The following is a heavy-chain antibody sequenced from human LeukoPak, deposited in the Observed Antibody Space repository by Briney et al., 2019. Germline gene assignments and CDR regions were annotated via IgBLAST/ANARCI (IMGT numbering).Heavy chain of an antibody. Sequence: SETLSLTCTVSGGSISSYYWSWIRQPPGKGLEWIGYIYYSGSTNYNPSLKSRVTISVDTSKNQFSLELSSVTAADTAVYYCARAKTRITMVRGVIITMFDYWGQGTLVTVSS. CDR3: ARAKTRITMVRGVIITMFDY. D-gene: IGHD3-10*01. CDR2: IYYSGST. CDR1: GGSISSYY. V-gene: IGHV4-59*01. J-gene: IGHJ4*02.